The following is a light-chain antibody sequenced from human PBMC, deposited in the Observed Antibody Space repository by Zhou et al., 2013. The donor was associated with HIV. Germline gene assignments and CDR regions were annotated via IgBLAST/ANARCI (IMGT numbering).Light chain of an antibody. Sequence: EIVLTQSPGTLSLSPGERATLSCRASQNIAGSYLAWYQQRPGQAPRLLIYGASNRATAIPDRFSGSGSGTDFTLTISSLEPEDFAVYYCQQRSKWPTFGQGTRLEIK. V-gene: IGKV3-11*01. J-gene: IGKJ5*01. CDR1: QNIAGSY. CDR2: GAS. CDR3: QQRSKWPT.